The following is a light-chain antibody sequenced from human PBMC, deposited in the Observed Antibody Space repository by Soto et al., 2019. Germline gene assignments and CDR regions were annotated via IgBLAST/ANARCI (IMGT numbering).Light chain of an antibody. J-gene: IGLJ1*01. CDR3: CSYAGSSTYYV. V-gene: IGLV2-23*02. CDR1: SSDVGNYNY. CDR2: GVS. Sequence: QSVLTQPASVSGSPGQSITISCTGTSSDVGNYNYVSWYQQHPGKAPKLIIFGVSNRPSGVSGRFSGSKSANTASLTISGLQAEDEADYYCCSYAGSSTYYVFGAGTKVTVL.